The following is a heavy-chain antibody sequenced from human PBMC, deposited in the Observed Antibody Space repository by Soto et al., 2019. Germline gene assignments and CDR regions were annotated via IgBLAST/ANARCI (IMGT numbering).Heavy chain of an antibody. D-gene: IGHD3-3*01. CDR3: AKDLGLRFLEWLLYDYYYYGMDV. Sequence: GGSLRLSCAASGFTFSSYAMSWVRPAPGKGLEGVSAISGSGGSTYYADSVKGRFTISRDNSKNTLYLQMNSLRAEDTAVYYCAKDLGLRFLEWLLYDYYYYGMDVWGQGTTVTVSS. V-gene: IGHV3-23*01. J-gene: IGHJ6*02. CDR1: GFTFSSYA. CDR2: ISGSGGST.